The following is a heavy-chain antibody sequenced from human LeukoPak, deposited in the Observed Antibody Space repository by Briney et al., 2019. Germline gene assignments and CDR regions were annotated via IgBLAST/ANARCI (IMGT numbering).Heavy chain of an antibody. CDR1: GFTFSSYS. CDR3: AREGIAAAGTGGDY. V-gene: IGHV3-21*01. Sequence: GGSLRLSCAASGFTFSSYSMNWVRQAPGKGLEWVSSISSSSSYIYYADSVKGRFIISIDSAKTSLYLQMSSLRAEDTAVYYCAREGIAAAGTGGDYWGQGTLVTVSS. CDR2: ISSSSSYI. D-gene: IGHD6-13*01. J-gene: IGHJ4*02.